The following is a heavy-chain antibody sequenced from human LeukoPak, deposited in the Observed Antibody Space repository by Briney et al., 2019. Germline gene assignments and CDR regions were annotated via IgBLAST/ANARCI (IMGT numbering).Heavy chain of an antibody. V-gene: IGHV3-73*01. CDR1: GFTFSGSS. CDR3: VNTVVISFDY. J-gene: IGHJ4*02. D-gene: IGHD4-23*01. Sequence: GGSLSLSCAASGFTFSGSSMHWVRPPSGKGLEWVGRIRRKANNYVTAYAASVKGRLTISREDSKNTAYLQMNSLKTEDTGVYYCVNTVVISFDYWGQGTLVTVSS. CDR2: IRRKANNYVT.